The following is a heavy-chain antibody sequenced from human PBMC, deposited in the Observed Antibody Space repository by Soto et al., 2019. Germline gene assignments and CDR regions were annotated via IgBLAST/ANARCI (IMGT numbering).Heavy chain of an antibody. J-gene: IGHJ6*02. V-gene: IGHV3-33*01. CDR1: GFTFSSYG. CDR3: ARDVGIAAARLSYYYYYGMDV. Sequence: PGGSLRLSCAASGFTFSSYGMHWVRQAPGKGLEWVAVIWYDGSNKYYADSVKGRFTISRDNSKNTLYLQMNSLRAEDTAVYYCARDVGIAAARLSYYYYYGMDVWGQGTTVTVS. D-gene: IGHD6-13*01. CDR2: IWYDGSNK.